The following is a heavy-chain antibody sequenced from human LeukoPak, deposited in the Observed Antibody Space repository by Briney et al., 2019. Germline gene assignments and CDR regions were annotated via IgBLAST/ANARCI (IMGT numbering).Heavy chain of an antibody. CDR3: ARGETTARFDT. CDR1: GFTFSTYG. D-gene: IGHD5-18*01. J-gene: IGHJ5*02. V-gene: IGHV3-33*01. Sequence: LGGSLRLSCAASGFTFSTYGIHWVRQAPGRGLEWVAFIWYDGSNKYYADSVKGRFTISRDNCKNTLYLQMNSLRAEDTAVYYCARGETTARFDTWGQGTLVTVSS. CDR2: IWYDGSNK.